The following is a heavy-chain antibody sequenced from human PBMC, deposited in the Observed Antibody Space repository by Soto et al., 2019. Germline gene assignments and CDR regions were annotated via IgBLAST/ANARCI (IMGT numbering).Heavy chain of an antibody. V-gene: IGHV3-23*01. Sequence: EVQLLESGGGLVQPGGSLRLSCAASGFTFSSYAMSWVRQAPGKGLEWVSAISGSGGSTYYADSVKGRFTISRDNSKNPLYLQMNSLRAEHTPVYYCAKDPATPDGHYVVGYFQHLGQGTLVTVSS. CDR3: AKDPATPDGHYVVGYFQH. CDR1: GFTFSSYA. D-gene: IGHD4-17*01. CDR2: ISGSGGST. J-gene: IGHJ1*01.